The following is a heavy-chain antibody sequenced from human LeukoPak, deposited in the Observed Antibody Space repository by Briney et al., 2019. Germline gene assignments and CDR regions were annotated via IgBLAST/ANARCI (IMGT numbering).Heavy chain of an antibody. D-gene: IGHD6-13*01. Sequence: GGSLRLSCAASGFTFSSFAMSWVRQAPGKGPEWVSGLSGSGATTSYADSVKGRFTISRDNSKNTLYLQMNSLRAEDTAVYYCAKSIAAAGNNRGQGTLVTVSS. CDR1: GFTFSSFA. J-gene: IGHJ4*02. CDR2: LSGSGATT. CDR3: AKSIAAAGNN. V-gene: IGHV3-23*01.